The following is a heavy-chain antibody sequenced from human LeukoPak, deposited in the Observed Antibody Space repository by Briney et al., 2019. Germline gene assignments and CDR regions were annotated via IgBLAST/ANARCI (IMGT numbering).Heavy chain of an antibody. CDR2: ISAYNGNT. CDR1: GYTFTSYG. J-gene: IGHJ5*02. D-gene: IGHD3-22*01. CDR3: ARTTYYYGSSGPRWFDP. Sequence: ASVKVSCKASGYTFTSYGISWVRQAPGQGLEWMGWISAYNGNTNYAQKLQGRVTMTTDTSTSTAYMELRSLRSDDTAVYYCARTTYYYGSSGPRWFDPWGQGTLVTVSS. V-gene: IGHV1-18*01.